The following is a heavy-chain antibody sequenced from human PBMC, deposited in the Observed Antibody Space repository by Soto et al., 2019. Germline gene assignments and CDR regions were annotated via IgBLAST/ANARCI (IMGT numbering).Heavy chain of an antibody. Sequence: HGESLKISCKGSGYSFTSYWIGWVRQMPGKGLEWMGIIYPGDSDTRYSPSFQGQVTISADKSISTAYLQWSSLKASDTAMYYCARQSPWNDYYGSTDYYYGMDVWGQGTTVTVSS. CDR2: IYPGDSDT. CDR3: ARQSPWNDYYGSTDYYYGMDV. V-gene: IGHV5-51*01. J-gene: IGHJ6*02. D-gene: IGHD3-10*01. CDR1: GYSFTSYW.